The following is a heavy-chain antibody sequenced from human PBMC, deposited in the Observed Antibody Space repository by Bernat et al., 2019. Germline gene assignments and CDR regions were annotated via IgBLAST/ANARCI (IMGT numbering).Heavy chain of an antibody. CDR2: IIPILGIA. V-gene: IGHV1-69*08. CDR3: AREGTYYDFWSGYYTKNNWFDP. J-gene: IGHJ5*02. D-gene: IGHD3-3*01. CDR1: GGTFSSYT. Sequence: QVQLVQSGAEVKKPGSSVKVSCKASGGTFSSYTISWVRQAPGQGLEWMGRIIPILGIANYAQKFQGRVTITADKSTSTAYMELRSLRSDDTAVYYCAREGTYYDFWSGYYTKNNWFDPWGQGTLVTVSS.